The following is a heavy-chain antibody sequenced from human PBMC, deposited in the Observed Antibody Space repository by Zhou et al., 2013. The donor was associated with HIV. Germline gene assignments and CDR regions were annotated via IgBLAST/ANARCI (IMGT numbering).Heavy chain of an antibody. Sequence: QVQLVQSGAEVKKPGSSVKVSCKASGGTFSSYAISWVRQAPGQGLEWMGRIIPILGIANYAQKFQGRVTITADKSTSTAYMELSSLRSEDTAVYYCARDEVVPAASYYYYYMDVWGKGTTVTVSS. CDR3: ARDEVVPAASYYYYYMDV. J-gene: IGHJ6*03. D-gene: IGHD2-2*01. V-gene: IGHV1-69*04. CDR2: IIPILGIA. CDR1: GGTFSSYA.